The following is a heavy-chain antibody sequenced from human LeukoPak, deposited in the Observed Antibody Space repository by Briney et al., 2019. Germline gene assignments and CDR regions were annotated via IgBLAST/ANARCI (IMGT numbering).Heavy chain of an antibody. CDR1: GDSFSSVTDY. V-gene: IGHV4-39*07. CDR3: AKREG. CDR2: GDYSGGT. J-gene: IGHJ4*02. Sequence: PSETLSLTCTVSGDSFSSVTDYWAWVRQPPGKGLEWIASGDYSGGTYYNPSLESRVAIPADMSTKQISLKLTSVTGADTAVYYCAKREGWGQGTLVTVSS.